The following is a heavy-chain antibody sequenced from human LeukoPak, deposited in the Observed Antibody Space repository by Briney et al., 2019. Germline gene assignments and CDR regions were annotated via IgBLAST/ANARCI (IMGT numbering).Heavy chain of an antibody. D-gene: IGHD6-6*01. Sequence: GGSLRLSCAASGFTFSSYAMSWVRQAPGKGLEWVSAISGSHSGSSDRTYYADSVKGRFTISRDNSKNTLYLQMNSLRAEDTAVYYCAKNLEYSSSSDAFDIWGQGTMVTVSS. J-gene: IGHJ3*02. CDR3: AKNLEYSSSSDAFDI. V-gene: IGHV3-23*01. CDR1: GFTFSSYA. CDR2: ISGSHSGSSDRT.